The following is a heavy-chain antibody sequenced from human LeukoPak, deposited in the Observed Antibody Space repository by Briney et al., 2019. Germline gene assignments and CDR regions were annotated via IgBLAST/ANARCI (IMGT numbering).Heavy chain of an antibody. D-gene: IGHD1-26*01. CDR1: GGSISSSSYY. Sequence: SETLSLTCTVSGGSISSSSYYWGWIRQPPGKGLEWIGSIYYSGSTYYNPSLKSRVTISVDTSKNQFSLKLSSVTAADTAVNYCARHWQGNRGSYIYAFDIWGQGTMVTVSS. CDR3: ARHWQGNRGSYIYAFDI. V-gene: IGHV4-39*01. J-gene: IGHJ3*02. CDR2: IYYSGST.